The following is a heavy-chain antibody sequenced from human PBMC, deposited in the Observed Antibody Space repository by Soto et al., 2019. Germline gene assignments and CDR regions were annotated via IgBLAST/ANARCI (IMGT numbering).Heavy chain of an antibody. D-gene: IGHD2-2*02. Sequence: QVQLVQSGAEVKKPGSSVKVSCKASGGTFSSYAISWVRQAPGQGLEWMGGIIPIFGTANYAQKFQGRVTITADESTSTAYMELSSLRSEDTAVYYCAVVGYCSSTSCYKYFQHWARAPWSPSPQ. V-gene: IGHV1-69*01. J-gene: IGHJ1*01. CDR3: AVVGYCSSTSCYKYFQH. CDR2: IIPIFGTA. CDR1: GGTFSSYA.